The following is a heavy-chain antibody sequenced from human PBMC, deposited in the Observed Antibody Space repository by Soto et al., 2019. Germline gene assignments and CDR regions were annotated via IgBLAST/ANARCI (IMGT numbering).Heavy chain of an antibody. CDR2: IVVGSGTT. CDR1: GFAFSTSA. Sequence: SVKVSCKASGFAFSTSAVQWVRQARGQRLEWIGWIVVGSGTTNYAQKFQERVVITRDMSTSTTYMELRSLRSEDTAVYYCAEYGVGIFGIFIRGGLAVWGQGTTVTVSS. J-gene: IGHJ6*02. CDR3: AEYGVGIFGIFIRGGLAV. D-gene: IGHD3-3*01. V-gene: IGHV1-58*01.